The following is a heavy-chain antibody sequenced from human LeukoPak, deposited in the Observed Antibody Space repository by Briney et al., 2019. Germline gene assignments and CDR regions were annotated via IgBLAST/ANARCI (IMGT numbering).Heavy chain of an antibody. CDR1: GGSISSYY. D-gene: IGHD1-26*01. V-gene: IGHV4-59*01. CDR3: ARGLPGIVGATMGGLDY. CDR2: IYYSGST. J-gene: IGHJ4*02. Sequence: SETLSLTCTVSGGSISSYYWSWIRQPPGKGLEWIGYIYYSGSTNYNPSLKSRVTISVDTSKNQFSLKLSSVTAADTAVYYCARGLPGIVGATMGGLDYWGQGTLVTVSS.